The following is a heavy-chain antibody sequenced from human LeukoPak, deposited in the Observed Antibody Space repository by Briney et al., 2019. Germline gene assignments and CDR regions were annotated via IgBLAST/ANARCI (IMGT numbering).Heavy chain of an antibody. V-gene: IGHV4-34*01. Sequence: SQTLSLTCAVYGGSFSGYYWSWIRQPPGKGLEWIGEINHSGSTNYNPSLKSRVTISVDTSKNQFSLKLSSVTAADTAVYYCARLRGYSYGYNYWGQGTLVTVSS. CDR2: INHSGST. J-gene: IGHJ4*02. CDR3: ARLRGYSYGYNY. CDR1: GGSFSGYY. D-gene: IGHD5-18*01.